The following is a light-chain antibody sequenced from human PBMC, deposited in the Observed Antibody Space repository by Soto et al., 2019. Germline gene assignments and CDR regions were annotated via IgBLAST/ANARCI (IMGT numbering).Light chain of an antibody. V-gene: IGLV2-8*01. J-gene: IGLJ2*01. Sequence: QSVLTQPPSASGSPGQSVAISCTGTSSDVGGYNCVSWYQHHPGKTPKLMIYGVTKRPSGVPDRFSGSKSGNTASLTVSGLQPEDEADYYCSSYAGSNVVIFGGGTQLTVL. CDR2: GVT. CDR1: SSDVGGYNC. CDR3: SSYAGSNVVI.